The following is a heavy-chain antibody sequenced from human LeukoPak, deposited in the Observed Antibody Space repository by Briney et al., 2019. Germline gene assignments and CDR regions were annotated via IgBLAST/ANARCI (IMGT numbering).Heavy chain of an antibody. D-gene: IGHD6-13*01. Sequence: GRSLRLSCEVSGLIFSSNAMHWVRQAPGKGLEWVAGISYDGSKRFYADSVRGRFTISRDNSKNTLYVQMNGLRPEDTAVYYCARDRRSWPFEYWGQGTLVTVSS. CDR3: ARDRRSWPFEY. CDR1: GLIFSSNA. CDR2: ISYDGSKR. J-gene: IGHJ4*02. V-gene: IGHV3-30*04.